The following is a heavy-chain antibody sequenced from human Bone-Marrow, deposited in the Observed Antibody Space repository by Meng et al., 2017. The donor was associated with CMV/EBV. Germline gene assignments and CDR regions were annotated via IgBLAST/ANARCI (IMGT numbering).Heavy chain of an antibody. V-gene: IGHV3-21*04. CDR2: ISSSSSCI. D-gene: IGHD6-13*01. J-gene: IGHJ4*02. CDR3: GKMMGRGYSRRQG. Sequence: GESLKISCAASGFTFSSYSMNWVRQAPGKGLEWVSSISSSSSCIYYADSVKGRFTISSDNYKTTLYLQMNSLSAEDTDVYYCGKMMGRGYSRRQGWGQGTLVTVSS. CDR1: GFTFSSYS.